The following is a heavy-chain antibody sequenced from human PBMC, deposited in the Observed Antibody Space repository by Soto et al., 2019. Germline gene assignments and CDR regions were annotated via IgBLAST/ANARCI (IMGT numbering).Heavy chain of an antibody. D-gene: IGHD2-15*01. CDR3: ARDQGGPFDS. CDR2: IYYSGST. CDR1: GVSISTYY. Sequence: SETLSLTCTVSGVSISTYYWSWVRQPPGKGLEWIGYIYYSGSTNSNPSLKSRVTLSVDTSKNQFSLKLTSVTAADTAVYYCARDQGGPFDSWGQGTLVTSPQ. V-gene: IGHV4-59*01. J-gene: IGHJ4*02.